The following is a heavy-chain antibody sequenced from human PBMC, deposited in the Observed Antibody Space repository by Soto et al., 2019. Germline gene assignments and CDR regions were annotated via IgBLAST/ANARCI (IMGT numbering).Heavy chain of an antibody. V-gene: IGHV1-18*01. CDR1: GYSFTSYA. Sequence: ASVKVSSKASGYSFTSYAISSLRHAPGQGLEWMGWISAYNGNTNYAQKLQGRVTMTTDTSTSTVYMELRSLRSDDTAVYYCARASGSSSCFDPWGQGTLVTVSS. D-gene: IGHD1-26*01. CDR3: ARASGSSSCFDP. J-gene: IGHJ5*02. CDR2: ISAYNGNT.